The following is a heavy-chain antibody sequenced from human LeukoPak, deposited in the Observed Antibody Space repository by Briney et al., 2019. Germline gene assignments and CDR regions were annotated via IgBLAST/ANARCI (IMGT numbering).Heavy chain of an antibody. V-gene: IGHV1-69*04. J-gene: IGHJ3*02. CDR3: ARDPYYDYTHDAFDI. CDR1: GGTFSSYT. CDR2: IIPILDIA. D-gene: IGHD3-3*01. Sequence: SVKVSCKASGGTFSSYTISWVRQAPGQGLEWMGRIIPILDIANYAQKFQGRVTITADKSTSTAYMELSSLRSEDTAVYYCARDPYYDYTHDAFDIWGQGTMVTVSS.